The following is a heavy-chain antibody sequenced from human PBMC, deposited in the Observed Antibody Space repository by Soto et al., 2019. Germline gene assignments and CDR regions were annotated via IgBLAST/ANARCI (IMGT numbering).Heavy chain of an antibody. D-gene: IGHD1-26*01. CDR1: GGTFSSYT. Sequence: QLQLVQSGAEVREPGSSVKVSCKASGGTFSSYTAIWVRQAPGQGLEWMGGITPTLNIAKYAEKFQGRVTITADESTSTVNMHLSSLRSEDTAVYFCARGYYSGSNPSSFDYWGQGTLFAVSS. CDR2: ITPTLNIA. J-gene: IGHJ4*02. CDR3: ARGYYSGSNPSSFDY. V-gene: IGHV1-69*01.